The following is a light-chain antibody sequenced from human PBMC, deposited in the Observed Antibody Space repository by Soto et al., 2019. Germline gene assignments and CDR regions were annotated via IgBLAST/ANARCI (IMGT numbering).Light chain of an antibody. V-gene: IGLV1-47*01. Sequence: QSALTQSPSASGTPGQRITISCSGTRSNIGNNYVCWYQQLPGTAPKLLIYRNNERPSGVPDRFSGSKSGTSASLAISGLRSEDEADYYCAAWDDSLSGRVFGGGTQLTVL. CDR3: AAWDDSLSGRV. J-gene: IGLJ3*02. CDR2: RNN. CDR1: RSNIGNNY.